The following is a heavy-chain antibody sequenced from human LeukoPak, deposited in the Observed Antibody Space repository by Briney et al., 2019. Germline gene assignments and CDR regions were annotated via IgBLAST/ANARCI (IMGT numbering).Heavy chain of an antibody. CDR2: IKQDGSEK. J-gene: IGHJ4*02. V-gene: IGHV3-7*01. D-gene: IGHD4-23*01. Sequence: GGSLRLSCAASGFTFSSYWMSWVRQAPGEGLEWVANIKQDGSEKYYVDSVKGRFTISRDNAKNSLYLQMNSLRAEDTAVYYCARDSYGGTQDYWGQGTLVTVSS. CDR3: ARDSYGGTQDY. CDR1: GFTFSSYW.